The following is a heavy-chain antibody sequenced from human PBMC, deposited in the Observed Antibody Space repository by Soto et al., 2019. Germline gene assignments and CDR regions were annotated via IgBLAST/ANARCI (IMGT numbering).Heavy chain of an antibody. J-gene: IGHJ5*02. CDR2: IYTSGST. V-gene: IGHV4-4*07. Sequence: QVQLQESGPGLVKPSETLSLTCTVSGGSISSYYWSWIRQPAGKGLEWIGRIYTSGSTNYNPSLKSRVTMSVDTSKNQFSLKLSSVTAADTAVYYCAAEGRDFVVVIIGWDWFDPWGQGTLVTVSS. D-gene: IGHD3-3*01. CDR3: AAEGRDFVVVIIGWDWFDP. CDR1: GGSISSYY.